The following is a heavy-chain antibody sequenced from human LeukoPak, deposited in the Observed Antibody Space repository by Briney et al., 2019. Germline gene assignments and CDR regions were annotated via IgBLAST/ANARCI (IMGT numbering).Heavy chain of an antibody. V-gene: IGHV3-23*01. J-gene: IGHJ4*02. D-gene: IGHD6-19*01. CDR1: GFTFSSYA. CDR2: ISGSGGST. Sequence: PGRSLRLSCAASGFTFSSYAMSWVRQAPGKGLEWVSAISGSGGSTYYADSVKGRFTISRDNSKNTLYLQMNSLRAEDTAVYYCAKDKTVAGTSLFDYWGQGTLVTVSS. CDR3: AKDKTVAGTSLFDY.